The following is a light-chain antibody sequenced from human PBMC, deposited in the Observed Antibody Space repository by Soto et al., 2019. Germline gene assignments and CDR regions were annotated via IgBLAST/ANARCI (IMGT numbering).Light chain of an antibody. CDR2: LNSDGSH. V-gene: IGLV4-69*01. CDR3: QTWGTGLVV. J-gene: IGLJ2*01. Sequence: QPVLTQSPSASASLGASVKLTCTLSSGHSSYAIACHQQQPEKGPRYLMKLNSDGSHNKGDGIPDRFSGSSSGAERYLTISSLQSEDEADYYCQTWGTGLVVFGGGTKLTVL. CDR1: SGHSSYA.